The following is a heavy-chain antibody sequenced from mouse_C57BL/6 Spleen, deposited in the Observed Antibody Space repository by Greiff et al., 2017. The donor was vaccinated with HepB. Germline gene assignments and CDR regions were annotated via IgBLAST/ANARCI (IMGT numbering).Heavy chain of an antibody. V-gene: IGHV3-6*01. CDR2: ISYDGSN. J-gene: IGHJ4*01. CDR1: GYSITSGYY. Sequence: EVQLVESGPGLVKPSQSLSLTCSVTGYSITSGYYWNWIRQFPGNKLEWMGYISYDGSNNYNPSLKNRISITRDTSKNQFFLKLNSVTTEDTATYYCAGRDYYGSSYYAMDYWGQGTSVTVSS. D-gene: IGHD1-1*01. CDR3: AGRDYYGSSYYAMDY.